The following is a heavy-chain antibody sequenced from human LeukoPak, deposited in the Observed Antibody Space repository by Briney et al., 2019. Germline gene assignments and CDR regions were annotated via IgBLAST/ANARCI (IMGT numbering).Heavy chain of an antibody. CDR1: GINFSKSW. V-gene: IGHV3-7*05. J-gene: IGHJ4*02. Sequence: GSLRLSCVASGINFSKSWISWVRQPPGKGLEWVANIKEDGTAAYCVDSVKGRFTISRDNTKNSLYLQMNSLRAEDTAVYYCARVSPQSSFDYWGQGTLVIVSS. CDR3: ARVSPQSSFDY. CDR2: IKEDGTAA.